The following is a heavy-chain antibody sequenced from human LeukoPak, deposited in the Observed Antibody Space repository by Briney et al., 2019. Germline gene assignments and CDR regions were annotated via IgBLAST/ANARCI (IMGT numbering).Heavy chain of an antibody. CDR3: ARSPHRIWFGELSPFDY. V-gene: IGHV4-4*07. CDR1: GGSISSYY. Sequence: SETLSLTCTVSGGSISSYYWSWIRQPAGKGLEWIGRIYTSGSTNYNPSLKSRVTISVDTSKNQFSLKLSSVTAADTAVYYCARSPHRIWFGELSPFDYWGQGTLVTVSS. J-gene: IGHJ4*02. D-gene: IGHD3-10*01. CDR2: IYTSGST.